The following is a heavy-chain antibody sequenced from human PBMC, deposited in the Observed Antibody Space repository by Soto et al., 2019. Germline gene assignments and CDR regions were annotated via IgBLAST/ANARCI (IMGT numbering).Heavy chain of an antibody. D-gene: IGHD6-13*01. V-gene: IGHV4-4*07. Sequence: PSETLSLTCTVSGASISDYYWSWIRQPAGKGLGCIGRIYASGNTNYNPSLKSRVTMSVDTSKNQFSLTLNSVTAADTAVYYCARESRSALGTVEHWGRGTLVTVSS. CDR2: IYASGNT. CDR1: GASISDYY. CDR3: ARESRSALGTVEH. J-gene: IGHJ4*02.